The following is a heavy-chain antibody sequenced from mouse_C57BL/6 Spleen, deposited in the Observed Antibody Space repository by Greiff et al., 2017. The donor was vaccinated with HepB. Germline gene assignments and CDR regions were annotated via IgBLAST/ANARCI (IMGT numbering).Heavy chain of an antibody. Sequence: EVKVVESGGGLVKPGGSLKLSCAASGFTFSDYGMHWVRQAPEKGLEWVAYISSGSSTIYYADTVKGRFTISRDNAKNTLFLQMTSLRSEDTAMYYCARRYYYGSNYFDYWGQGTTLTVSS. CDR2: ISSGSSTI. CDR1: GFTFSDYG. V-gene: IGHV5-17*01. D-gene: IGHD1-1*01. CDR3: ARRYYYGSNYFDY. J-gene: IGHJ2*01.